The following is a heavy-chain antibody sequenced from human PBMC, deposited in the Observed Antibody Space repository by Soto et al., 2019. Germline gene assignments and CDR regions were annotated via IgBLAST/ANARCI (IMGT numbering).Heavy chain of an antibody. Sequence: EVQLLESGGGLVQPEGSLRLSCAASGFTFSSYAMTWVRQAPGKGLEWVSGIGGGGDSTYYADSVKGRFTISRDNSKNTLFLQMDSLRAEDTAVYYCATLPTTQYDFGTYYYYYYLDVWGKGTTVTVSS. CDR2: IGGGGDST. D-gene: IGHD3-3*01. V-gene: IGHV3-23*01. CDR3: ATLPTTQYDFGTYYYYYYLDV. CDR1: GFTFSSYA. J-gene: IGHJ6*03.